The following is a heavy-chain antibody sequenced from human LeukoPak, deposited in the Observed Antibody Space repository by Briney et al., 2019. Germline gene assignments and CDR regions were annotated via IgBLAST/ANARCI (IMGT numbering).Heavy chain of an antibody. Sequence: ASVKVSCKASGGTFSSYAIGWVRQAPGQGLEWMGRIIPILGIANYAQKFQGRVTITADKSTSTAYMELSSLRSEDTAVYYCAREDSLVVPAAVIDYWGQGTLVTVSS. CDR2: IIPILGIA. CDR1: GGTFSSYA. D-gene: IGHD2-2*01. CDR3: AREDSLVVPAAVIDY. J-gene: IGHJ4*02. V-gene: IGHV1-69*04.